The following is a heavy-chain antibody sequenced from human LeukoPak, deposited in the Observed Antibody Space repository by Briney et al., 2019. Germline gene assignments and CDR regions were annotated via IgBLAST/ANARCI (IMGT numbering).Heavy chain of an antibody. J-gene: IGHJ3*02. D-gene: IGHD4-17*01. CDR3: ARDYGDYSPYAFDI. CDR2: INHSGST. CDR1: GGSFSGYY. Sequence: SETLSLTCAVYGGSFSGYYWSWIRQPPGKGLEWIGEINHSGSTNYNPSLKSRVTISVDTSKNQFSLKLSSVTAADTAVYYCARDYGDYSPYAFDIWGQGTMVTVSS. V-gene: IGHV4-34*01.